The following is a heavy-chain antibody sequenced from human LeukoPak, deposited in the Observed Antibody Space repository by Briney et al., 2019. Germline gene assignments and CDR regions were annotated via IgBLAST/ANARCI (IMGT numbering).Heavy chain of an antibody. V-gene: IGHV4-39*01. CDR2: ISYSGTT. Sequence: SETLSLTCTVSGGSIRSSSYYWGCIRQPPGKGLEWIGSISYSGTTYYNPSLKSRVIISVDTSKNQFSLKLSSVTAADTAVYYCARGLTGVRGVYYYYMDVWGKGTTVTISS. J-gene: IGHJ6*03. CDR1: GGSIRSSSYY. CDR3: ARGLTGVRGVYYYYMDV. D-gene: IGHD3-10*01.